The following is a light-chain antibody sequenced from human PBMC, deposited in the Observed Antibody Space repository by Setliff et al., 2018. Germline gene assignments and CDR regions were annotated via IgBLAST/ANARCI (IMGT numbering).Light chain of an antibody. J-gene: IGKJ1*01. Sequence: EIVMTQSPATLSVSPGERATLSCRASQSVRNNLGWYQQKPGQAPRLLIYGASTRATGIPARFSGSGSGTEFSLTISSVQSEDFAVYYCQQYNGWPRAFGQGTKV. V-gene: IGKV3-15*01. CDR2: GAS. CDR3: QQYNGWPRA. CDR1: QSVRNN.